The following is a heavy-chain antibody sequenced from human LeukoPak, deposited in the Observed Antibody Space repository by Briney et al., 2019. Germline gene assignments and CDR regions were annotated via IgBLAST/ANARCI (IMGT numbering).Heavy chain of an antibody. CDR2: GDYSGGT. CDR1: GDSFSSVTDY. CDR3: ARSPDFWSGYIDY. D-gene: IGHD3-3*01. Sequence: SETLSLTCTVSGDSFSSVTDYWAWIRQPPGKGLEWIASGDYSGGTYYNPSLESRVAISADMSKNQFSLKLTSVTGADTAVYYCARSPDFWSGYIDYWGQGTLVTVFS. J-gene: IGHJ4*02. V-gene: IGHV4-39*07.